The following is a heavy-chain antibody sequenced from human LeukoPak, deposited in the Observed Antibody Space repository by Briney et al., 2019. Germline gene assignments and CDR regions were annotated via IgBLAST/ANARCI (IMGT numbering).Heavy chain of an antibody. Sequence: VKVSCKASGHTFTAYYMFWVRQAPGQGLEWMGWISVYNGNTNYAQKLQGRITMTTDTSRSTAYMELRSLRSDDTAVYYCARGGGWFFGSFDPRGQGTLVTVSS. CDR2: ISVYNGNT. CDR3: ARGGGWFFGSFDP. J-gene: IGHJ5*02. V-gene: IGHV1-18*04. D-gene: IGHD6-19*01. CDR1: GHTFTAYY.